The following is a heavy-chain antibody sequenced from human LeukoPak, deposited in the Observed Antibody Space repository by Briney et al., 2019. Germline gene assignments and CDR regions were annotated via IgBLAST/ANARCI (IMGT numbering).Heavy chain of an antibody. D-gene: IGHD3-10*01. CDR2: IYYSGSP. J-gene: IGHJ4*02. CDR3: ARHVGTGSGSYYYYFDY. V-gene: IGHV4-39*01. CDR1: GGSISSSSYY. Sequence: SETLSLTCTVSGGSISSSSYYWGWIRQPPGKGLEWIGSIYYSGSPYYNPSLKSRVTISVDTSKNQFSLKLSSVTAADTAVYYCARHVGTGSGSYYYYFDYWGQGTLVTVSS.